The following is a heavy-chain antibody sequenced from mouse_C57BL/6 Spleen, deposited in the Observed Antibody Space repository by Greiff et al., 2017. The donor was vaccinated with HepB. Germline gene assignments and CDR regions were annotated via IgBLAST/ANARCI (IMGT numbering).Heavy chain of an antibody. CDR3: AREIYYGNSYFDY. CDR1: GFTFSDYG. CDR2: ISSGSSTI. D-gene: IGHD2-1*01. J-gene: IGHJ2*01. V-gene: IGHV5-17*01. Sequence: EVNLVEPGGGLVKPGGSLKLSCAASGFTFSDYGMHWVRQAPEKGLEWVAYISSGSSTIYYADTVKGRFTITRDNAKNTLFLQMTSLRSEDTAMYYCAREIYYGNSYFDYWGQGTTLTVSS.